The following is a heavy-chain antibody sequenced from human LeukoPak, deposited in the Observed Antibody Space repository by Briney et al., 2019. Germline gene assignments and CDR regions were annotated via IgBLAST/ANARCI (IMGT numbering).Heavy chain of an antibody. CDR2: INPNSGGT. V-gene: IGHV1-2*02. CDR3: ARGFKRQQLVLGY. Sequence: ASVKVSCKASGYTFTGYYMHWVRQAPGQGLEWMGWINPNSGGTNYAQKFQGRVTMTRDTSISTAYTELSRLRSDDTAVYYCARGFKRQQLVLGYWGQGTLVTVSS. CDR1: GYTFTGYY. D-gene: IGHD6-13*01. J-gene: IGHJ4*02.